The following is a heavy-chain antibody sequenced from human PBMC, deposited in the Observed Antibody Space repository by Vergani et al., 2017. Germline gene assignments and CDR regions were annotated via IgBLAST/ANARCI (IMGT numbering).Heavy chain of an antibody. CDR3: ARVDCSSTSCHNFGY. D-gene: IGHD2-2*01. V-gene: IGHV1-69*06. CDR2: IIPIFGTA. Sequence: QVQLVQSGAELKKPGSSVKVSCKASGGTFSSYAISWVRQAPGQGLEWMGGIIPIFGTANYAQKFQGRVTITADKSTSTAYLELSSLRSEDTAVYYCARVDCSSTSCHNFGYWGQGTLVTVSS. CDR1: GGTFSSYA. J-gene: IGHJ4*02.